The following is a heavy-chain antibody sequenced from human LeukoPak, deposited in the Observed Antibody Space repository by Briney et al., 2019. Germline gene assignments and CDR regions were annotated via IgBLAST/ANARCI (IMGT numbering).Heavy chain of an antibody. CDR3: AREGGGNYYFDY. CDR1: VGSFSGYY. J-gene: IGHJ4*02. D-gene: IGHD1-7*01. CDR2: INHSGST. V-gene: IGHV4-34*01. Sequence: SETLSLTCAVYVGSFSGYYWSWIRQPPGKGLEWVGEINHSGSTNYNPSLKSRVTISVDTSKNQFSLKLSSVTAADTAVYYCAREGGGNYYFDYWGQGTLVTVSS.